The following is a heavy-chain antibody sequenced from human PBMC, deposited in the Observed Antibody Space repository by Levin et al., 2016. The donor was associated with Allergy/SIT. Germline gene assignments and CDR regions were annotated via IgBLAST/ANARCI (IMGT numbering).Heavy chain of an antibody. CDR3: ARDLYSSGWYYFDY. D-gene: IGHD6-19*01. J-gene: IGHJ4*02. Sequence: WIRQPPGKGLEWVSHISSSGSTTYYADSVKGRFTISRDNAKNSLYLQMNSLRAEDTAVYYCARDLYSSGWYYFDYWGQGTLVTVSS. CDR2: ISSSGSTT. V-gene: IGHV3-48*03.